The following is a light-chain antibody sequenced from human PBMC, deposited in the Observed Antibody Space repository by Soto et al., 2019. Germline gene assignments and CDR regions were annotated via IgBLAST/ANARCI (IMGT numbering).Light chain of an antibody. CDR3: QQYNNWPPYT. V-gene: IGKV3-15*01. J-gene: IGKJ2*01. CDR2: GAS. CDR1: QSVSSN. Sequence: EIVMTQSPATLSVSPGERATLSCRASQSVSSNLAWYQQKPGQAPRLLIYGASTRATGIPARFSGSGSGTXXXXXXXXXXXXXXALYYCQQYNNWPPYTFGQGTKLEIK.